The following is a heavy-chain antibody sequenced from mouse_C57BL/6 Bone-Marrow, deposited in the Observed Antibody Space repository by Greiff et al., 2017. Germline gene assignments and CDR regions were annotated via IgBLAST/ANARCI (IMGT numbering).Heavy chain of an antibody. CDR3: AREDGNSFAY. CDR1: GYTFTSYW. CDR2: IDPSDSYT. Sequence: VQLQQPGAELVKPGASVKLSCKASGYTFTSYWMQWVKQRPGQGLEWIGEIDPSDSYTNYNQKFKGKATLTVDTSSSTAYMQLSSLTSEDSAVYYCAREDGNSFAYWGQGTLVTVSA. V-gene: IGHV1-50*01. J-gene: IGHJ3*01. D-gene: IGHD2-1*01.